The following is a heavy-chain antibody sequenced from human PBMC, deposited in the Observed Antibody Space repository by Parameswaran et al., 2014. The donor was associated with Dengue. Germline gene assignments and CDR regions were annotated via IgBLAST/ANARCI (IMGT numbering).Heavy chain of an antibody. V-gene: IGHV4-59*01. CDR3: ARGRFSGYDSYYFDY. J-gene: IGHJ4*02. CDR2: IYYSGST. Sequence: RWIRQPPGKGLEWIGYIYYSGSTNYNPSLKSRVTISVDTSKNQFSLKLSSVTAADTAVYYCARGRFSGYDSYYFDYWGQGTLVTSPQ. D-gene: IGHD5-12*01.